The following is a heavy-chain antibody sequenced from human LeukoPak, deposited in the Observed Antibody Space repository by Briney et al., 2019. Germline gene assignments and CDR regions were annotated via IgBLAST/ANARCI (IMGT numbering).Heavy chain of an antibody. V-gene: IGHV1-2*02. CDR1: GYTFTGYY. CDR3: ARDLDILTPPHTAD. J-gene: IGHJ4*02. CDR2: INPNSGGT. D-gene: IGHD3-9*01. Sequence: GASVKVSCKASGYTFTGYYMHWVRQAPGQGLEWMGWINPNSGGTNYAQKFQGRVTMTRDTSISTAYMELSSLRSEDTAVYYCARDLDILTPPHTADWGQGTLVTVPS.